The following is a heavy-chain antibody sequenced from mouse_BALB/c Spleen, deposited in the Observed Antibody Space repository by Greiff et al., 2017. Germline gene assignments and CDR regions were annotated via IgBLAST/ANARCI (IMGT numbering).Heavy chain of an antibody. CDR1: GYTFSSYW. Sequence: QVQLQQSGAELMKPGASVKISCKATGYTFSSYWIEWVKQRPGHGLEWIGEILPGSGSTNYNEKFKGKATFTADTSSNTAYMQLSSLTSEDSAVYYCARRGYGYWYFDVWGAGTTVTVSS. V-gene: IGHV1-9*01. J-gene: IGHJ1*01. D-gene: IGHD2-2*01. CDR2: ILPGSGST. CDR3: ARRGYGYWYFDV.